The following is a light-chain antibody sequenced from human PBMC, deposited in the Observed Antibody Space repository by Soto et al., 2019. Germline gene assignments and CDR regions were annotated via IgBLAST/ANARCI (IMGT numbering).Light chain of an antibody. Sequence: DIQMTQSPSSLSASMGDRVSITCRASQSIGTDLNWYQQKPGKAPKLLIYGASTLQVGVPSRFSGSVSGTEFTLTISSLQPGDLATYFCQQTYSTPWTFGQGNKVDI. J-gene: IGKJ1*01. V-gene: IGKV1-39*01. CDR1: QSIGTD. CDR2: GAS. CDR3: QQTYSTPWT.